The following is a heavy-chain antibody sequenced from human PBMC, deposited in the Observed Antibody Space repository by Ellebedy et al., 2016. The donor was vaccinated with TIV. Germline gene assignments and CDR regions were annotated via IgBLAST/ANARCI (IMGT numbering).Heavy chain of an antibody. V-gene: IGHV1-2*02. CDR2: INPNSGGT. J-gene: IGHJ6*02. D-gene: IGHD2-21*02. CDR1: GYTFTSYD. CDR3: ASGAAYCGGDCYYDV. Sequence: ASVKVSXKASGYTFTSYDINWVRQAPGQGLEWMGWINPNSGGTNYAQKFQGRVTMTRDTSISTAYMELSRLRSDDTAVYYCASGAAYCGGDCYYDVWGQGTTVTVSS.